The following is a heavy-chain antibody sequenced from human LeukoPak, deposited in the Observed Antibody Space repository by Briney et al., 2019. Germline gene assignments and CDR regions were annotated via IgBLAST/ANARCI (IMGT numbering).Heavy chain of an antibody. CDR3: AREVEYYNSSGYRPHAFDI. CDR1: DGSIINNNHY. V-gene: IGHV4-39*02. Sequence: SETLSLTCTVSDGSIINNNHYWGWTRQPPGKGLEWIGSISYSGGTAYNPSLRSRVTISVDTSKNQFSLRVNSVTAADTAVYYCAREVEYYNSSGYRPHAFDIWGQGTLVTVSS. CDR2: ISYSGGT. J-gene: IGHJ3*02. D-gene: IGHD3-22*01.